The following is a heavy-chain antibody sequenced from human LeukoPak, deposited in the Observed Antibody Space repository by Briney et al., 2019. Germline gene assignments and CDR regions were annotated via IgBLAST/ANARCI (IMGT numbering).Heavy chain of an antibody. Sequence: SETLSLTCAVYGGSFSGYYWSWIRQPPGKGLEWIGEINHSGSTNYNPSLKSRVTISVDTSKNQFSLKVSSVTAADTAVYYCARRRSGWNDVFDYWGQGTLVTVSS. CDR3: ARRRSGWNDVFDY. D-gene: IGHD1-1*01. CDR2: INHSGST. J-gene: IGHJ4*02. CDR1: GGSFSGYY. V-gene: IGHV4-34*01.